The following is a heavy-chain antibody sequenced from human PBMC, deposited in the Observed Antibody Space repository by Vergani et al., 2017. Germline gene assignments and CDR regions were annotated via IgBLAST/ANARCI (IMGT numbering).Heavy chain of an antibody. V-gene: IGHV3-23*01. J-gene: IGHJ4*01. CDR1: GFTFSISA. Sequence: EVHLLESGGGLVQSGGSLRLSCEASGFTFSISAVSWVRQAPGRGLAWVSSISGPGLSTYYADSVKGRFSISRDNSKNTVFLQMHSLRAEDTAIYYCVKEKIDLGSYFFDSWGHGILVTVSS. CDR3: VKEKIDLGSYFFDS. D-gene: IGHD2/OR15-2a*01. CDR2: ISGPGLST.